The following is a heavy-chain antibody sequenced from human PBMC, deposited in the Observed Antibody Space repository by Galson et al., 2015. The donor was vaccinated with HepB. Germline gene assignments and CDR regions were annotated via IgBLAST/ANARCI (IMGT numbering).Heavy chain of an antibody. V-gene: IGHV4-34*01. CDR3: ARVARAAAGINWFDP. D-gene: IGHD6-13*01. Sequence: ETLSLTCAVYGGSFSGYYWSWIRQPPGKGLEWIGEINHSGSTNYNPSLKSRVTISVDTSKNQFSLKLSSVTAADTAVYYCARVARAAAGINWFDPWGQGTLVTVSS. CDR1: GGSFSGYY. CDR2: INHSGST. J-gene: IGHJ5*02.